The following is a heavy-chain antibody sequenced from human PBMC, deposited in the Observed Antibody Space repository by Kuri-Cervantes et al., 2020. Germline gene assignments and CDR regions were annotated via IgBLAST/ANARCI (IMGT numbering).Heavy chain of an antibody. J-gene: IGHJ4*02. V-gene: IGHV4-59*12. CDR3: ARDDGSGIYYFDY. D-gene: IGHD3-22*01. CDR2: IYYSGST. CDR1: GGSISSYY. Sequence: SETLSLTCTVSGGSISSYYWSWIRQPPGKGLEWIGYIYYSGSTNYNPSLKSRVTISVDTSKNQFSLKLSSVTAADTAVYYCARDDGSGIYYFDYWGQGTLVTVSS.